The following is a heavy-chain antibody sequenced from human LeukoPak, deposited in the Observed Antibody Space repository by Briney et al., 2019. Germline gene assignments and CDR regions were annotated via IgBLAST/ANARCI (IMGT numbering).Heavy chain of an antibody. CDR2: FDPEDGET. CDR1: GYTLTELS. CDR3: AAGYSGYDYRYYYYYMDV. V-gene: IGHV1-24*01. Sequence: ASVKVSCKVSGYTLTELSMHWVRQAPGKGLEWMGDFDPEDGETIYAQKFKGRVTMTEDTSTDTAYMELSSLRSEDTAVYYCAAGYSGYDYRYYYYYMDVWGKGTTVTISS. J-gene: IGHJ6*03. D-gene: IGHD5-12*01.